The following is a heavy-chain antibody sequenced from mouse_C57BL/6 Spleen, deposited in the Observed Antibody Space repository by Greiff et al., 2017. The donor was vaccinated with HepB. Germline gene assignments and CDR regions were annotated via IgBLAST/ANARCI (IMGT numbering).Heavy chain of an antibody. Sequence: QVQLQQSGPGLVQPSQSLSITCTVSGFSLTSYGVHWVRQSPGKGLEWLGVIWRGGSTDYNAAFMSRLSITKDNSKSQVFFKMNSLQADDTAIYYGAKNPTAPGAMDYWGQGTSVTVSS. V-gene: IGHV2-5*01. CDR2: IWRGGST. CDR1: GFSLTSYG. CDR3: AKNPTAPGAMDY. J-gene: IGHJ4*01.